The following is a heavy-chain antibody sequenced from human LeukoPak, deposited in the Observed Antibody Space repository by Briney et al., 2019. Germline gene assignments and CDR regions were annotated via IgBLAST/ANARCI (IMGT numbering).Heavy chain of an antibody. V-gene: IGHV4-59*08. CDR1: GGSISSYY. CDR2: IYYSGST. CDR3: VRGRYASRNFDSYGH. D-gene: IGHD3-16*01. Sequence: SETLSLTCTVSGGSISSYYWSWIRQPPGKGLEWIGYIYYSGSTNYNPSLKSRVTISVDTSKNQFSLNLSSVTAADTAVYYCVRGRYASRNFDSYGHWGQGTLVTVSS. J-gene: IGHJ5*02.